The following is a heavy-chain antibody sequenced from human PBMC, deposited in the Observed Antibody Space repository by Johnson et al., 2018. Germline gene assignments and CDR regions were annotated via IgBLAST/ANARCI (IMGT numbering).Heavy chain of an antibody. V-gene: IGHV3-30*02. D-gene: IGHD3-3*01. J-gene: IGHJ6*03. CDR2: ISFDGSNQ. CDR1: GFILTSYA. Sequence: QVQLVQSGGGLVKTGGSLRLSCTVSGFILTSYAMHWVRQAPGKGLEWVAFISFDGSNQYYADSVKGRFTISRDNLKDTVYLQLNSLRIEDTAVYYCAKDGNSDFWGGYYTDRIYYYYYMDVWGKGTTVTVSS. CDR3: AKDGNSDFWGGYYTDRIYYYYYMDV.